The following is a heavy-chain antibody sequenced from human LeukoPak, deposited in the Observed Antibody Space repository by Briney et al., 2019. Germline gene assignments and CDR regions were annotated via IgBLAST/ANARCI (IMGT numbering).Heavy chain of an antibody. CDR3: ARAPSGFTYGPGDH. V-gene: IGHV1-18*01. D-gene: IGHD5-18*01. Sequence: ASVKVSCKASGYTFTSYGFNWVRLAPGQGLEWMGWISAYNGNTIYAQQLQGRVTMTTDTSTITAYMELRSLRSDDTAVYYCARAPSGFTYGPGDHWGQGTLVTVSS. J-gene: IGHJ4*02. CDR1: GYTFTSYG. CDR2: ISAYNGNT.